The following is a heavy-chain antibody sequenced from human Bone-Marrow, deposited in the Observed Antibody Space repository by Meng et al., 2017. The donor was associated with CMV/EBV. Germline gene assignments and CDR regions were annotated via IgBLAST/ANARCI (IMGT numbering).Heavy chain of an antibody. V-gene: IGHV1-18*01. J-gene: IGHJ5*02. CDR1: CYTFTRYG. Sequence: SCYTFTRYGISWVRQAPGQGLEWMGWISVYNGHTNSAQKFQDRVTMTTDTSATTAYMELRSLRSDDTAVYYCARAPTYYYDIGWFDPWGQGTLVTVSS. CDR3: ARAPTYYYDIGWFDP. CDR2: ISVYNGHT. D-gene: IGHD3-22*01.